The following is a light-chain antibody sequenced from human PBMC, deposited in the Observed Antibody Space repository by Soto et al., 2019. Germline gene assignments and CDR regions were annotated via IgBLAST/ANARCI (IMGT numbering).Light chain of an antibody. CDR2: GAS. CDR1: QDINTW. J-gene: IGKJ3*01. Sequence: DTQMTQSPSSVSASIGDRVTITCRASQDINTWLAWYQQKPGRAPNLLIYGASSLQSGGPSTCSGSGSWTDFARTISNLQLEDFATYYCHQANCLPCAFGPANNVDI. V-gene: IGKV1-12*02. CDR3: HQANCLPCA.